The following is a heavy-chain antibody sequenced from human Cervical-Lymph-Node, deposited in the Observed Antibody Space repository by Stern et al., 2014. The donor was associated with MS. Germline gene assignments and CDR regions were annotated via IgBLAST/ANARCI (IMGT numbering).Heavy chain of an antibody. CDR3: MRGDY. CDR2: ISHSGVT. V-gene: IGHV4-31*03. Sequence: VQLQESGPGLVKPSQTLSLTCTVSGASIKTIGYFWGWVRQPPGKGLEWIGFISHSGVTFYNETLKSRVTLSQDTSANQFSLRLTSVTAADTALYFCMRGDYWGRGILVAVSS. CDR1: GASIKTIGYF. J-gene: IGHJ4*02.